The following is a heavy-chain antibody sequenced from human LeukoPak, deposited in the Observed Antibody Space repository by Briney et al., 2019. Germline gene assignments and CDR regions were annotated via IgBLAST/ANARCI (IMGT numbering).Heavy chain of an antibody. CDR3: AREGIAAAGTSWFDP. CDR2: INHSGST. V-gene: IGHV4-34*01. D-gene: IGHD6-13*01. CDR1: GGSFSGYY. Sequence: KPSETLSLTCAVYGGSFSGYYWSWLRQPPGKGLEWIGEINHSGSTNYNPSLKSRVTISVDTSKNQFSLKLSSVTAADTAVYYCAREGIAAAGTSWFDPWGQGTLVTVSS. J-gene: IGHJ5*02.